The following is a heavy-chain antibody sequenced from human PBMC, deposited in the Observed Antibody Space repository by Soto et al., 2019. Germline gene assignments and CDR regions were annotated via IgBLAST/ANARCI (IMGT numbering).Heavy chain of an antibody. D-gene: IGHD2-15*01. Sequence: SETLSLTCTVSGGSISSYYWSWIRQPPGKGLEWIGYIYYSGSTNYNPSLKSRVTISVDTSKNQFSLKLSSVTAADTAVYYCAGYCSGGSCYGYNWFDPWGQGTLVTVSS. CDR1: GGSISSYY. J-gene: IGHJ5*02. CDR2: IYYSGST. V-gene: IGHV4-59*01. CDR3: AGYCSGGSCYGYNWFDP.